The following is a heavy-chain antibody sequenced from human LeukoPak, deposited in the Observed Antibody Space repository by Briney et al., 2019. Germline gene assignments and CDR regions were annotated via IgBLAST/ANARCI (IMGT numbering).Heavy chain of an antibody. CDR2: ISGVGFST. Sequence: GGSLRLSCAASGFAFSNYAMSWVRQAPGKGLEWVSTISGVGFSTYSADSVEGRFTISRDNTKSTLFLQMNGLRADDTAVYYCARDRKSSTASNWFDPWGRGTQVTVSS. CDR3: ARDRKSSTASNWFDP. D-gene: IGHD1-14*01. CDR1: GFAFSNYA. V-gene: IGHV3-23*01. J-gene: IGHJ5*02.